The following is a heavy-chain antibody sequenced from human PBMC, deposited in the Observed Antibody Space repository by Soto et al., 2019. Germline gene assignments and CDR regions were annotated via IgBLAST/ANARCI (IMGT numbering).Heavy chain of an antibody. V-gene: IGHV3-33*08. D-gene: IGHD5-18*01. CDR2: IWYDGSNK. J-gene: IGHJ4*02. CDR1: GFTFSSYA. Sequence: QVQLVESGGGVVQPGRSLRLSCAASGFTFSSYAMHWVRQAPGKGLEWVAVIWYDGSNKYYADSVKGRFTISRDNSKNTLYLQMNSLRAEDTAVYYCARDRGIQLWYYFDYWGQGTLVTVSS. CDR3: ARDRGIQLWYYFDY.